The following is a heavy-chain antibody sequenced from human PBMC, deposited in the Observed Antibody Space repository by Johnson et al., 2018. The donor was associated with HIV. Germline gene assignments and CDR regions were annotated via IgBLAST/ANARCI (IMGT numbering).Heavy chain of an antibody. J-gene: IGHJ3*02. CDR3: ARAGKTVTFDI. V-gene: IGHV3-74*02. D-gene: IGHD1-14*01. CDR2: ITSDESST. CDR1: GFTFSYYW. Sequence: VQLVESGGGLVQPGGSLRLSCAASGFTFSYYWMSWVRQAPGKGLVWVSSITSDESSTNYAESVKGRFTISRDNAKNTLYVQMNSLSAEDTAVYYCARAGKTVTFDIWGQGTMVTVSS.